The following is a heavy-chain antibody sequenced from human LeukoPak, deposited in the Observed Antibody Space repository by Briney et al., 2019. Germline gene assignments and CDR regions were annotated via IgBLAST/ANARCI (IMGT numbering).Heavy chain of an antibody. CDR1: GSSISSGGYY. CDR3: ARELEIEGFV. V-gene: IGHV4-31*03. D-gene: IGHD5-24*01. Sequence: SETLSLTCTVSGSSISSGGYYWSWIRQHPGKGLEWIGYIYYSGSTYYNPSLKSRVTISVDTSKNQFSLKLSSVTAADTAVYYCARELEIEGFVWGQGTLVTVSS. CDR2: IYYSGST. J-gene: IGHJ4*02.